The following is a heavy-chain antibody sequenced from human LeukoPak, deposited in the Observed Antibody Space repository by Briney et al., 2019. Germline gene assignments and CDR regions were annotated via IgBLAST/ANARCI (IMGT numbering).Heavy chain of an antibody. CDR1: GYTFTSHG. CDR2: ISTYNGNT. V-gene: IGHV1-18*01. CDR3: ASGHYYYHYMDD. J-gene: IGHJ6*03. Sequence: GASVKVSCKASGYTFTSHGISWVRQAPGQGLEWMGWISTYNGNTNYAQKLQGRVSMTRDTSISTAYMELSRLRFDDTAVYYCASGHYYYHYMDDWGKGTTVTISS.